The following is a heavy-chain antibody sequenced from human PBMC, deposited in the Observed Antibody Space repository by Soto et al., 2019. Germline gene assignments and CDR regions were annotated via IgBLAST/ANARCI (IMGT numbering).Heavy chain of an antibody. Sequence: EVQLLESGGGLVQPGGSLRLSCAASGFTFSSYAMSWVRQAPGKGLEWVSCISASGGSAYYEDSVKGRFTISRDNSKNTLYLQMNSLRAEDTAVYYCGKAPSHTSSWYNDYWGQGTLVTVSS. J-gene: IGHJ4*02. V-gene: IGHV3-23*01. D-gene: IGHD6-13*01. CDR1: GFTFSSYA. CDR2: ISASGGSA. CDR3: GKAPSHTSSWYNDY.